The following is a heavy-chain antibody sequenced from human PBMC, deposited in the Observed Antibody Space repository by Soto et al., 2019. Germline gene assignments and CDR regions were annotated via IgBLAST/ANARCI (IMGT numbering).Heavy chain of an antibody. CDR2: ISDDGSNK. V-gene: IGHV3-30*18. J-gene: IGHJ6*02. CDR1: GFTFSNYG. Sequence: GGSLRLSCAASGFTFSNYGMHWVRQAPGKGLEWVAFISDDGSNKYYADSMKGRFTMSRDNSKRTLYLQMSSLRVEDTAVYYCTKRRNVLRFLEWSSGMEVWGQGTTVTVS. D-gene: IGHD3-3*01. CDR3: TKRRNVLRFLEWSSGMEV.